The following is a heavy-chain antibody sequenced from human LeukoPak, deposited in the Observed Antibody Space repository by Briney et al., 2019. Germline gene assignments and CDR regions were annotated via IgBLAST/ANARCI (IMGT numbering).Heavy chain of an antibody. CDR1: GFTFSSYA. V-gene: IGHV3-48*03. CDR2: ISSSGSTI. J-gene: IGHJ3*02. CDR3: ARDCPYCGGGFHDALDI. D-gene: IGHD2-21*01. Sequence: PGGSLRLSCAASGFTFSSYAMNWVRQAPGKGLEWVSYISSSGSTIYYADSVKGRFTISRDNAKNSLYLQMNSLRAEDTAVYYCARDCPYCGGGFHDALDIWGQGTMVTVSS.